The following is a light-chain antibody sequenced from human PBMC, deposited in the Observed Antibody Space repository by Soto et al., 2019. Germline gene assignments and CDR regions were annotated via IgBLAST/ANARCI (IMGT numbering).Light chain of an antibody. CDR1: SSNIGNNY. V-gene: IGLV1-51*01. CDR3: GTWDSSLSAGKV. Sequence: QSVLTQPPSVSAAPGQKVTSSCSGSSSNIGNNYVSWYQQLPGTAPKLLIYDNNKRPSGIPDRFSGSKSGTSATLGITGLQTGDETDYYCGTWDSSLSAGKVFGTGTKVTVL. J-gene: IGLJ1*01. CDR2: DNN.